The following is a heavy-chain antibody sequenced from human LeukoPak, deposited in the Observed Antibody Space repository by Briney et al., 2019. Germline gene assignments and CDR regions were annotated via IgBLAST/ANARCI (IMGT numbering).Heavy chain of an antibody. CDR2: ISWRNIDI. J-gene: IGHJ6*03. CDR1: GFTLSSYN. CDR3: ARVYSSTWYSGYLHMDV. D-gene: IGHD6-13*01. V-gene: IGHV3-21*01. Sequence: GGSLRLSCVASGFTLSSYNMKWVRQAPGKRLEWVSSISWRNIDIEYADSVKGRFTISRDNDKKSLYLQMNSLRVEDTAVYYCARVYSSTWYSGYLHMDVWGKGTTVTVSS.